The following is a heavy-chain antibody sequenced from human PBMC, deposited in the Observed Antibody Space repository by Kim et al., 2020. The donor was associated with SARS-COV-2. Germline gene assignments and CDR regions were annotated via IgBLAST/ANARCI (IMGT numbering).Heavy chain of an antibody. CDR1: GGSVSSGSYY. J-gene: IGHJ5*01. CDR3: ARSSAQSSRYPNKWFEP. CDR2: IYYSGST. V-gene: IGHV4-61*01. D-gene: IGHD6-13*01. Sequence: SETLSLTCTVSGGSVSSGSYYWSWIRQPPGKGLEWIGYIYYSGSTNYNPSLKSRVTISVDTSKNQFSLKLSSVTAEATAVYYCARSSAQSSRYPNKWFEPCGQSTLGT.